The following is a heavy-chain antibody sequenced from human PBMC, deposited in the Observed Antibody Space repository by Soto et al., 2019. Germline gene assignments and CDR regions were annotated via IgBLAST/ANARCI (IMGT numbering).Heavy chain of an antibody. Sequence: PGGSLRLSXAASGFTFSSYSMNWVRQAPGKGLEWVSSISSSSSYIYYADSVKGRFTISRDNAKNSLYLQMNSLRAEDTAVYYCARELARAGYYYYGMDVWGQGTTVTVSS. CDR1: GFTFSSYS. CDR3: ARELARAGYYYYGMDV. J-gene: IGHJ6*02. D-gene: IGHD6-6*01. V-gene: IGHV3-21*01. CDR2: ISSSSSYI.